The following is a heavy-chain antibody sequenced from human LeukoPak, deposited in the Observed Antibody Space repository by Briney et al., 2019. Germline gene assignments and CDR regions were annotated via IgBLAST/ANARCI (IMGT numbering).Heavy chain of an antibody. Sequence: PSETLSLTCTVSGGSISSGSYYWSWIRQPAGKGLEWIGRIYTSGSTNYNPSLKSRVTISVDTSKNQFSLKLSSVTAADTAVYYCARFKRAGGWSYFDYWGQGTLVTVFS. D-gene: IGHD6-19*01. J-gene: IGHJ4*02. V-gene: IGHV4-61*02. CDR2: IYTSGST. CDR1: GGSISSGSYY. CDR3: ARFKRAGGWSYFDY.